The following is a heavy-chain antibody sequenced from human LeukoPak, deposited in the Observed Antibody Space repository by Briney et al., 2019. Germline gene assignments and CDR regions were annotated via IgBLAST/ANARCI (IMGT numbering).Heavy chain of an antibody. D-gene: IGHD3-3*01. CDR2: IWDDGGSK. V-gene: IGHV3-33*01. CDR1: GFTFSSYA. CDR3: ARDRGYDFWRGYYDRPGSLYYYGMDV. Sequence: TGRSLRLSCAASGFTFSSYAMHWVRQAPGKGLEWVAAIWDDGGSKYYADSVKGRFTISRDNSKNTLYLQMNSLRAEDTAVYYCARDRGYDFWRGYYDRPGSLYYYGMDVWGQGTTVTVSS. J-gene: IGHJ6*01.